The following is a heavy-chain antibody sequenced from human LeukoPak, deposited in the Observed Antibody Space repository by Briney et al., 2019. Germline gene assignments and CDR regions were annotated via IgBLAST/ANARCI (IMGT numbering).Heavy chain of an antibody. V-gene: IGHV3-23*01. D-gene: IGHD3-3*01. CDR2: ISGSGGST. J-gene: IGHJ4*02. CDR3: AETVRPFLEWLLRPFDY. Sequence: GGSLRLSCAASGFTFSSYAMSWVRQAPGKGLEWVSAISGSGGSTYYADSVKGRFTISRDNSKNTLYLQMNSLRAEDTAVYYCAETVRPFLEWLLRPFDYWGQGTLVTVSS. CDR1: GFTFSSYA.